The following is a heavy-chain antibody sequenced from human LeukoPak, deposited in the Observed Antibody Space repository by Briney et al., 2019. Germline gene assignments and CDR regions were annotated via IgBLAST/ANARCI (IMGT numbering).Heavy chain of an antibody. CDR3: ARDPHRHVEMATIMRGAFDY. V-gene: IGHV3-48*01. D-gene: IGHD5-24*01. J-gene: IGHJ4*02. CDR2: ISSSSSTI. Sequence: PGGSLRLSCAASGFTFSSYSMNWVRQAPGKGLEWVSYISSSSSTIYYADSVKGRFTISRDNAKNSLYLQMNSLRAEDTAVYYCARDPHRHVEMATIMRGAFDYWGQGTLVTVSS. CDR1: GFTFSSYS.